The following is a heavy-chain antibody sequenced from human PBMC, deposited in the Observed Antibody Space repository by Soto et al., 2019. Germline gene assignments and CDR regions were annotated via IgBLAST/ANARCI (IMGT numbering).Heavy chain of an antibody. CDR3: ASLTGYEGGWFDP. CDR2: IYYSGST. D-gene: IGHD3-9*01. V-gene: IGHV4-30-4*01. J-gene: IGHJ5*02. Sequence: QVQLQESGPGLVKPSQTLSLTCTVSGGSISSGDYYWSWIRQPPGKGLEWIGYIYYSGSTYYNPSLKSRVTIAVDTSKNQFSLKLSSVTAADTAVYYCASLTGYEGGWFDPWGQGTLVTVSS. CDR1: GGSISSGDYY.